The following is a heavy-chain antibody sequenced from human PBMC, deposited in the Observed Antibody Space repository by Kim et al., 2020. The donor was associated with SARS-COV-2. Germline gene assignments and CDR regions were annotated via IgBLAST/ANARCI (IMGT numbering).Heavy chain of an antibody. D-gene: IGHD6-13*01. CDR3: ARDYSSSWYGLNYYYYGMDV. J-gene: IGHJ6*02. CDR2: IKQDGSEK. CDR1: GFTFSSYW. Sequence: GGSLRLSCAASGFTFSSYWMSWVRQAPWKGLEWVANIKQDGSEKYYVDSVKGRFTISRDNAKNSLYLQMNSLRAEDTAVYYCARDYSSSWYGLNYYYYGMDVWGQGTTVTVSS. V-gene: IGHV3-7*03.